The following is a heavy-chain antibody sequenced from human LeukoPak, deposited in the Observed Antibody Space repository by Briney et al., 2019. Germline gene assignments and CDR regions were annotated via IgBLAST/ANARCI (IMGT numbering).Heavy chain of an antibody. D-gene: IGHD4-11*01. CDR1: GGSISSYY. Sequence: SETLSLTCTVSGGSISSYYWSWIRQPPGKGLEWIGYIYYSGSTNYNPSLKSRVTISVDTSKNQFSLKLSSVTAADTAVYYCAIHPLGSKKSFDYWGQGTLVTVSS. J-gene: IGHJ4*02. CDR3: AIHPLGSKKSFDY. V-gene: IGHV4-59*08. CDR2: IYYSGST.